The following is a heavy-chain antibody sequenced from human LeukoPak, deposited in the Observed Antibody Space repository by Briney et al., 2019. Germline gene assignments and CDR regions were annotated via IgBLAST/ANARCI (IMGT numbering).Heavy chain of an antibody. D-gene: IGHD6-19*01. CDR2: IYYSGST. J-gene: IGHJ4*02. CDR1: GGSIRENY. Sequence: SETLSLPCTVSGGSIRENYWSWIRQPPGKGLEWIAYIYYSGSTNYNPSLKRRVTISLDTSKNQFSLKLSSVTAADTAVYYCAIGLGAVAGYFDYWGQGTLVTFSS. CDR3: AIGLGAVAGYFDY. V-gene: IGHV4-59*01.